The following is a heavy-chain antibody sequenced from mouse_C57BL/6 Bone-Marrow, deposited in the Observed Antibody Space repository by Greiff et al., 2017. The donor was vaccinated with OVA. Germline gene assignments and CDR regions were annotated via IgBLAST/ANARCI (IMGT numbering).Heavy chain of an antibody. J-gene: IGHJ1*03. Sequence: VQLVESGAELMKPGASVKLSCKATGYTFTGYWIEWVKQRPGHGLEWIGEILPGSGSTNYNEKFKGKATFTADTSSNTAYMQLSSLTTEDSAIYYCARYGYYGSSYSYWYFDVWGTGTTVTVSS. CDR3: ARYGYYGSSYSYWYFDV. CDR2: ILPGSGST. V-gene: IGHV1-9*01. CDR1: GYTFTGYW. D-gene: IGHD1-1*01.